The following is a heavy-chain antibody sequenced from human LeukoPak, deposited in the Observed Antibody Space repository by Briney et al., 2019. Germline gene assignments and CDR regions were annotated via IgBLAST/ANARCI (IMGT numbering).Heavy chain of an antibody. V-gene: IGHV4-59*01. CDR2: IYYSGST. D-gene: IGHD4-17*01. Sequence: PSETLSLTCTVSGGSISSYYWSWIRQPPGKGLEWIGYIYYSGSTNYNPSLKSRVTISVDTSKNQFSLKLSSVTAADTAVYYCARVQDYGDYEGAFDIWGQGTMVTVSS. CDR1: GGSISSYY. J-gene: IGHJ3*02. CDR3: ARVQDYGDYEGAFDI.